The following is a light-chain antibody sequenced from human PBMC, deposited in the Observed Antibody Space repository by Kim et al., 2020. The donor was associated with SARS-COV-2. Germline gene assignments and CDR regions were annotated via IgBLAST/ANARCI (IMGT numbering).Light chain of an antibody. J-gene: IGKJ2*01. CDR2: GAS. CDR3: QQYDDLPYT. Sequence: LSASLGDRVTITCQASKDIRNYLNWYQHKPGEAPRLLIYGASNLETGVTRCSGSGSGTHFTFTISSLQPEDIATYYCQQYDDLPYTFGQGTKLEI. CDR1: KDIRNY. V-gene: IGKV1-33*01.